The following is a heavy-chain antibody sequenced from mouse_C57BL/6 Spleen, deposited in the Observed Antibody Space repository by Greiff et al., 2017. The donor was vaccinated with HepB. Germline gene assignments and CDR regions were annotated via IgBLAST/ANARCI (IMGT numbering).Heavy chain of an antibody. V-gene: IGHV1-18*01. CDR2: INPNNGGT. Sequence: EVQLVESGPELVKPGASVKIPCKASGYTFTDYNMDWVKQSHGKSLEWIGDINPNNGGTIYNQKFKGKATLTVDKSSSTAYMELRSLTSEDTAVYYCARRYYGNYVSYWYFDVWGTGTTVTVSS. CDR3: ARRYYGNYVSYWYFDV. D-gene: IGHD2-1*01. J-gene: IGHJ1*03. CDR1: GYTFTDYN.